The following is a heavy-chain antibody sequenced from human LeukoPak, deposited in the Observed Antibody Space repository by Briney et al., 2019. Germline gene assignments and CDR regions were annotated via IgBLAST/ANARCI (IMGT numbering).Heavy chain of an antibody. J-gene: IGHJ6*03. CDR3: ARANYDFWSRLDPHYYYMDI. V-gene: IGHV4-39*01. D-gene: IGHD3-3*01. CDR2: VFQCGNT. Sequence: SETLSLTCTLSGGSMTTESYYWPWIRQPPGKGLDWIGSVFQCGNTYYNPSLKSRVTISVDRSKTQFSLMLSSVTAADTAMYYCARANYDFWSRLDPHYYYMDIWGTGTAVTVSS. CDR1: GGSMTTESYY.